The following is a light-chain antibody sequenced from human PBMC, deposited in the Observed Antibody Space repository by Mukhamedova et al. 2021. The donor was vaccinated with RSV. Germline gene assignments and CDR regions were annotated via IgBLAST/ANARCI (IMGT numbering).Light chain of an antibody. CDR2: AAS. J-gene: IGKJ4*01. V-gene: IGKV1-12*01. CDR3: QQANSFPLT. Sequence: WYQRRVHGQAPKLLIYAASSLQSGVPLRFSGSGSGTDFTLTISSLQPEDFATYYCQQANSFPLTFGGGTKVEIK.